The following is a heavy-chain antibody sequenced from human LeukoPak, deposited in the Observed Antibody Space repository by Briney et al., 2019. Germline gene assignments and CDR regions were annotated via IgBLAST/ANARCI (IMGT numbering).Heavy chain of an antibody. D-gene: IGHD3-10*01. J-gene: IGHJ4*02. CDR3: ARDALPITMVRGDPLDY. Sequence: GRSLRLSCAASGFTFSSYAMHWVRQAPGKGLEWVAVISYDGSNKYYADSVKGRFTISRDNSKNTLYLQMNSLRAEDTAVYYCARDALPITMVRGDPLDYWGQGTLVTVSS. V-gene: IGHV3-30-3*01. CDR1: GFTFSSYA. CDR2: ISYDGSNK.